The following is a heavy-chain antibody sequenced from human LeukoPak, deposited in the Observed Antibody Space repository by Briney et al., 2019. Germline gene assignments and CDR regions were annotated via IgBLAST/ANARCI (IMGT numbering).Heavy chain of an antibody. D-gene: IGHD3-10*01. CDR1: GGSISSSSYY. V-gene: IGHV4-39*02. CDR2: IYHSGST. CDR3: AKTQTRVV. Sequence: SETLSLTCTVSGGSISSSSYYWGWIRQPPGKGLEWIGSIYHSGSTFYNPSLKSRVTISVDTSKNTFSLKLSSVTATDTAVYYCAKTQTRVVWGKGTAVTVSS. J-gene: IGHJ6*03.